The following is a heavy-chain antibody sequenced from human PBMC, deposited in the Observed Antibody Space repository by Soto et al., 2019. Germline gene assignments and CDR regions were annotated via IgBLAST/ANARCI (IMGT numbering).Heavy chain of an antibody. V-gene: IGHV4-34*01. D-gene: IGHD1-7*01. Sequence: SETLSLTCAVYGGSFSGYYWSWIRQPPGKGLEWIGEINHSGSTNYNPSLKSRVTISVDTSKNQFSLKLSSVTAADTAVYYCARGRNYGVLWYFDYWGQGTLVTVSS. J-gene: IGHJ4*02. CDR1: GGSFSGYY. CDR2: INHSGST. CDR3: ARGRNYGVLWYFDY.